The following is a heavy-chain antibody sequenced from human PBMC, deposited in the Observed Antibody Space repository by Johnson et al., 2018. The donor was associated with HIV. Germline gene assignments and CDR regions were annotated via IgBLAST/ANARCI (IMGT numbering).Heavy chain of an antibody. CDR2: ISYDGTNT. J-gene: IGHJ3*02. CDR3: ARDRRNRQWQRLDAFDI. Sequence: QVQLVESGGGVVQPGGSLRLSCAAFGFTFSTYGIHWVRQAPGKGLEWVAVISYDGTNTYYADSVRGRFTISRDNSRNTVSLQMIILRPKDTAMYYCARDRRNRQWQRLDAFDIWGQGTMVIVSS. D-gene: IGHD6-19*01. V-gene: IGHV3-30*19. CDR1: GFTFSTYG.